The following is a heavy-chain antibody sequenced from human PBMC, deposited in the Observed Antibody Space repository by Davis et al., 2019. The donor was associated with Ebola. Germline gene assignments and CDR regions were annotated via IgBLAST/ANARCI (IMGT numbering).Heavy chain of an antibody. Sequence: GESLKISCKGSGYSLTSYWIGWVRQMPGKGLEWMGIIYPGDSETTYSPAFQGQITISADKSIHTAYLQWSSLKASDTAMYYCARIVGYGCDVWGTGTTVTVSS. CDR2: IYPGDSET. CDR3: ARIVGYGCDV. CDR1: GYSLTSYW. V-gene: IGHV5-51*01. J-gene: IGHJ6*04. D-gene: IGHD5-18*01.